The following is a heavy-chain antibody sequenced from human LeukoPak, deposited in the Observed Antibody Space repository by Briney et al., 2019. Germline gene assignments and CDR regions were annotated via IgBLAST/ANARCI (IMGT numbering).Heavy chain of an antibody. D-gene: IGHD5-24*01. CDR3: ASGAWATRLHS. V-gene: IGHV4-34*12. Sequence: ASETLSLTCAVYGESLNYYYWSWIRQSPEKGLEWIGEVFDGKTTNCNPSLKSRVTISAVTSSNQFSLNLKSVTAADTAVYYCASGAWATRLHSWAQGTLVIVSS. CDR1: GESLNYYY. J-gene: IGHJ4*02. CDR2: VFDGKTT.